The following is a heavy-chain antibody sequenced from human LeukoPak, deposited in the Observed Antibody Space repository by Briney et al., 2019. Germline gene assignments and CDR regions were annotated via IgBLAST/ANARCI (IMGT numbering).Heavy chain of an antibody. J-gene: IGHJ4*02. CDR3: GKDVIWGDGYYVLDFGS. CDR2: VDGSGGTI. Sequence: GGSLRLSCAGSGFTFSNYAMGWVRQSPGKGLEWVAGVDGSGGTINYAESVKGRFTISRDNARNVLYLQMNSLRAEDTAIYYCGKDVIWGDGYYVLDFGSWGQGTLVTVSA. D-gene: IGHD5-24*01. CDR1: GFTFSNYA. V-gene: IGHV3-23*01.